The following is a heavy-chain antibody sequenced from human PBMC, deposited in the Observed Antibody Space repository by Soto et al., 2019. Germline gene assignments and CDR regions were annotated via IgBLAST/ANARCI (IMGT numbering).Heavy chain of an antibody. V-gene: IGHV1-69*12. CDR1: GGTFSSYA. CDR2: IIPIFGTA. D-gene: IGHD6-13*01. Sequence: QVQLVQSGAEVKKPGSSVKVSCKASGGTFSSYAISWVRQAPGQGLEWMGGIIPIFGTANYAQKFQGRVTITAEESTSTAYMELSSLSAEDTALYYCARGKGSSSWYDYYYYGMDVWGQGTTVTVSS. J-gene: IGHJ6*02. CDR3: ARGKGSSSWYDYYYYGMDV.